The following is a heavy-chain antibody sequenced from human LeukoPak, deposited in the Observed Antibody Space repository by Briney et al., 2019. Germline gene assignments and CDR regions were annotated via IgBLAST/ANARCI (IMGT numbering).Heavy chain of an antibody. Sequence: ASVKVSCKASGGTFSSYAISWVRQAPGQGLGWMGGIIPIFGTANYAQKFQGRVTITADESTSTAYMELSGLRSEDTAVYYCARGGLRFYCSGGSCYLNWFDPWGQGTLVTVSS. CDR3: ARGGLRFYCSGGSCYLNWFDP. CDR2: IIPIFGTA. D-gene: IGHD2-15*01. CDR1: GGTFSSYA. V-gene: IGHV1-69*13. J-gene: IGHJ5*02.